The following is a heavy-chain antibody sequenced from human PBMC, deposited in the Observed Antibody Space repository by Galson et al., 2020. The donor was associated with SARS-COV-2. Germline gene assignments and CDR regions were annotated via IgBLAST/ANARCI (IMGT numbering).Heavy chain of an antibody. D-gene: IGHD3-16*01. CDR3: ARGGRTFDI. J-gene: IGHJ3*02. Sequence: GGSLRLSCAASGFTFSNYWMSWVRRAPGRGLECVANLGEDGNYKNYVGSVKGRFTISRDSAESSLYLQMNSLRAEDTAVYYCARGGRTFDIWGQGTMVTVSS. CDR2: LGEDGNYK. CDR1: GFTFSNYW. V-gene: IGHV3-7*05.